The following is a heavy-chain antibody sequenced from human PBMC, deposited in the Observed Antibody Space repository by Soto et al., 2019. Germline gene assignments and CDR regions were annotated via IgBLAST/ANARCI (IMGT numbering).Heavy chain of an antibody. Sequence: SETLSLTCTVSGGSISSGDYYWSWIRQPPGEGLEWIGTFYYSESTYYNPSLEGRVTISVDTSKNQFSLKVSSVTVADTAVYYCARLGGYCSSTSCYGFYGMDVWGQGTTVTVSS. J-gene: IGHJ6*02. CDR2: FYYSEST. D-gene: IGHD2-2*01. CDR1: GGSISSGDYY. V-gene: IGHV4-39*01. CDR3: ARLGGYCSSTSCYGFYGMDV.